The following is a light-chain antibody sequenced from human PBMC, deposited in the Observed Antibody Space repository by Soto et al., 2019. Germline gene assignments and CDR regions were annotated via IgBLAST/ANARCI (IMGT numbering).Light chain of an antibody. CDR3: QQYDSYPLT. Sequence: DIQMTQSPSTLSASVGDRVTITCRASQSISSWLAWYQQKPGKAPNLLIYKTSSLESGVPSRFSDSGSGTEFTLTVNSLQPDDFATYYCQQYDSYPLTFGGGTKVDIK. CDR2: KTS. V-gene: IGKV1-5*03. CDR1: QSISSW. J-gene: IGKJ4*01.